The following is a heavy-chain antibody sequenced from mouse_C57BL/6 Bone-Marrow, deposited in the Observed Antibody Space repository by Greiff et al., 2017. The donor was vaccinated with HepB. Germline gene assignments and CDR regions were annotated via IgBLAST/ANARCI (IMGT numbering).Heavy chain of an antibody. CDR1: GFNIKDDY. J-gene: IGHJ1*03. V-gene: IGHV14-4*01. Sequence: EVQLQQSGAELVRPGASVKLSCTASGFNIKDDYMHWVKQRPEQGLEWIGWIDPENGDTEYASKFQGKATITADKSSNTAYLQLSSLTSEDTAVYYCTTAGSSYDWYFDVWGTGTTVTVSS. CDR2: IDPENGDT. D-gene: IGHD1-1*01. CDR3: TTAGSSYDWYFDV.